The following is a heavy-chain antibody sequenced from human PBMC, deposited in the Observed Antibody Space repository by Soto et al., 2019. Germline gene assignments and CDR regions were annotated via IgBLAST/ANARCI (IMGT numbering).Heavy chain of an antibody. CDR3: ARDSATLAGTFFDY. CDR1: GFTFTDYF. Sequence: ASVEVSSKXSGFTFTDYFMHLMRQAPGQGLEWMAYINLYSGDTTFAPKFQGRVTLTRDTSISTAYIALSSLTSDDTAVYFCARDSATLAGTFFDYWGQGALVTVSS. J-gene: IGHJ4*02. CDR2: INLYSGDT. D-gene: IGHD2-15*01. V-gene: IGHV1-2*02.